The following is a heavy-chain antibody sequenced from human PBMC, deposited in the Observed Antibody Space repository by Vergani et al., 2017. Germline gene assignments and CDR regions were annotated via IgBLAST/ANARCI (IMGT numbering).Heavy chain of an antibody. J-gene: IGHJ5*02. V-gene: IGHV4-59*11. CDR3: ASDTHSGQWADR. CDR2: IHYSEKT. Sequence: QVQLQESGPGLVKSSETLSLTCSVSFDSIRNLYCNWIRQPPGKGLEWIGSIHYSEKTNYNPSLKNRVTISVDTSKNQFSLTMTSVTAADTAVYYCASDTHSGQWADRWGQGILVTVTS. CDR1: FDSIRNLY. D-gene: IGHD6-19*01.